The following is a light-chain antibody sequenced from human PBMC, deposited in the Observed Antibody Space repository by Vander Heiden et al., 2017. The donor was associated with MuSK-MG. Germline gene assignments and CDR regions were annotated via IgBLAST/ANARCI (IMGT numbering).Light chain of an antibody. J-gene: IGKJ1*01. V-gene: IGKV1-6*01. CDR3: RQEDNYPWT. CDR1: QGIRND. CDR2: AAS. Sequence: AIQMTQSPSSLSASVGDRVTITCRASQGIRNDLGWYQQKPGKAPKLLIFAASTLQSGVPSRFSGSGSGTDFTLTISSLQPEDFATYYCRQEDNYPWTFGQGTKVEIK.